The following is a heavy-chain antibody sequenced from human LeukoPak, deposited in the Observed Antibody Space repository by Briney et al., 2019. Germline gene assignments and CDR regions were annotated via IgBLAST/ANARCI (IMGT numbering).Heavy chain of an antibody. Sequence: ASVKVSCKASGYTFTGYYMHWVRQAPGQGLEWMGWINPNSGGTNYAQKFQGRVTMTRDTSISTAYMELSRLRSDDTAVYYCARDGFSSSSQTHYYMDVWGKGTTVTVSS. J-gene: IGHJ6*03. D-gene: IGHD6-6*01. V-gene: IGHV1-2*02. CDR3: ARDGFSSSSQTHYYMDV. CDR1: GYTFTGYY. CDR2: INPNSGGT.